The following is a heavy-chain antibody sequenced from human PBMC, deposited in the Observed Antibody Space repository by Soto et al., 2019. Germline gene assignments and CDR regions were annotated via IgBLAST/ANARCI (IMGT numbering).Heavy chain of an antibody. J-gene: IGHJ5*02. V-gene: IGHV2-70*01. CDR1: GFSLSTSGMC. Sequence: SGPTLVNPTQTLTLTCTFSGFSLSTSGMCVSWIRQPPGKALEWLALIDWDDDKYYSTSLKTRLTISKDTSKNQVVLTKTNMDPVDTASYYCARTSIVGATTPRYNWCDPGGRGTLVTVSS. CDR3: ARTSIVGATTPRYNWCDP. D-gene: IGHD1-26*01. CDR2: IDWDDDK.